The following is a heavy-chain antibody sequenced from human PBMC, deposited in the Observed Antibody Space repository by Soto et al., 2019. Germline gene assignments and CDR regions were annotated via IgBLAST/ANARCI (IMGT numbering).Heavy chain of an antibody. CDR2: TYYRSKWYN. Sequence: PSPTLSLPCAISGDSVSSNSAAWNWIRQSPSRGLEWLGRTYYRSKWYNDYAVSVKSRITINPDTSKNQFSLQLNSVTPEDPPVYYCARVTCRGLVHGSELVYYYYSMYVWGQGTTVTV. CDR3: ARVTCRGLVHGSELVYYYYSMYV. V-gene: IGHV6-1*01. D-gene: IGHD6-19*01. CDR1: GDSVSSNSAA. J-gene: IGHJ6*02.